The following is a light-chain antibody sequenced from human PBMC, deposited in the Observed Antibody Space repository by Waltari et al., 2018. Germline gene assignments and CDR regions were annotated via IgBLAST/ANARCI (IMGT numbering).Light chain of an antibody. CDR2: AAS. CDR3: QKCDSAPLT. Sequence: DIQMTQTPSSLSASVGDRVTITCRASQGLRTYLTWYQQKPGEVPKLLISAASTFQSGVPSRCRVSGSETDFYLTISSLQPEDVASYYCQKCDSAPLTFGAGTKVEI. J-gene: IGKJ4*01. V-gene: IGKV1-27*01. CDR1: QGLRTY.